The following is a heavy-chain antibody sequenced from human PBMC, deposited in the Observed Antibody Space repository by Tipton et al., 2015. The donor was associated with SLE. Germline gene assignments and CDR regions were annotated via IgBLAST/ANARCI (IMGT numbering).Heavy chain of an antibody. CDR1: GASISSNTYY. V-gene: IGHV4-39*07. D-gene: IGHD1-26*01. J-gene: IGHJ3*02. CDR2: MFYSGNA. CDR3: ARHEWGRYTGSNRDRFDM. Sequence: TLSLTCSISGASISSNTYYWGWIRQPPGKGLEWIGSMFYSGNAHYNPSLRSRVTISVDTSKNQFSLRLNFVTSADTAVYYCARHEWGRYTGSNRDRFDMWGQGTVVTVSS.